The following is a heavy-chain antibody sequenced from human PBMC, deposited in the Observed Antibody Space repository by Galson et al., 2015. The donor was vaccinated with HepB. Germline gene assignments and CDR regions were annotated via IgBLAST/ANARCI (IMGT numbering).Heavy chain of an antibody. D-gene: IGHD3-10*01. J-gene: IGHJ3*02. CDR2: IWSDGSDK. V-gene: IGHV3-30*02. CDR3: AKQEAYNSGSSSFDI. Sequence: SLRLSCAASGFTFSSCVMHWVRQAPDKGLEWVAFIWSDGSDKCYADSVKGRFTISRDNSKNTLYLEMNSLRAEDTAVYYCAKQEAYNSGSSSFDIWGQGTMVTVSS. CDR1: GFTFSSCV.